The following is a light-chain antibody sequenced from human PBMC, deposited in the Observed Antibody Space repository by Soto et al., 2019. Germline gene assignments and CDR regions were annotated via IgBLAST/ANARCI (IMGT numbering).Light chain of an antibody. CDR3: QKYNSAPQT. V-gene: IGKV1-27*01. CDR1: QSISSF. CDR2: AAS. J-gene: IGKJ1*01. Sequence: DIQMTQSPSSLSASVVDRVTVTFRASQSISSFLNWYQQKPGKAPKLLIYAASTLQSGVPSRFSGSGSGTDFTLTISSLQPEDVATYYCQKYNSAPQTFGQGTKVDIK.